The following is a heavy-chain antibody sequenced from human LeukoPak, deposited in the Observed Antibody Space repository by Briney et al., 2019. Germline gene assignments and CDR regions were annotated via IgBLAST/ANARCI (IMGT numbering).Heavy chain of an antibody. CDR1: GGSFSGYY. CDR2: INHSGST. CDR3: ARGRIGRLIWDYYYYYMDV. Sequence: SETLSLTCAVYGGSFSGYYWSWIRQPPGKGLEWIGEINHSGSTNYNPSLKSRVTISVDTSKNQFSLKLSSVTAADTAVYYSARGRIGRLIWDYYYYYMDVWGKGTTVTVSS. J-gene: IGHJ6*03. V-gene: IGHV4-34*01. D-gene: IGHD3/OR15-3a*01.